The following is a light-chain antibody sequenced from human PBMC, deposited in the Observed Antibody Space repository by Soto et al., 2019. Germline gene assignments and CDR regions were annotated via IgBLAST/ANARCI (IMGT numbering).Light chain of an antibody. V-gene: IGKV3-15*01. CDR3: QRYNNWPY. J-gene: IGKJ3*01. CDR2: AAS. CDR1: QSVNSN. Sequence: EIVMTQSPATLSVSPGARAPLSCRARQSVNSNLAWYPQHPGQAPRLLIYAASTRATGIPARFSGSGSGTDFTLTVSSLQSEDFAVYYCQRYNNWPYFGPWTKVDIK.